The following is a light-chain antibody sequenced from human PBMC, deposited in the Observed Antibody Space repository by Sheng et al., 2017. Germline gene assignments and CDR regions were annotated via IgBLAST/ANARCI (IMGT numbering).Light chain of an antibody. Sequence: VMTQSPTTVSVSPGERATLSCRASQSVTSPYLTWYQQKPGQAPRLLIYDVSIRATGIPDRFSGSGSGTDFTLTISRLEPEDSAVYYCQQYGTSIKTFGQGTKVEIK. CDR1: QSVTSPY. V-gene: IGKV3-20*01. J-gene: IGKJ1*01. CDR3: QQYGTSIKT. CDR2: DVS.